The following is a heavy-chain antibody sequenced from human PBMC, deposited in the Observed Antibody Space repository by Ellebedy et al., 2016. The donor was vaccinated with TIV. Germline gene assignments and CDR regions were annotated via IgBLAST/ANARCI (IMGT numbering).Heavy chain of an antibody. CDR2: INHSGST. J-gene: IGHJ4*02. Sequence: GSLRLXCAVYGGSFSGYYWSWIRQPPGKGLEWIGEINHSGSTNYNPSLKSRVTISVDTSKNQFSLKLSSVTAADTAVYYCARESIYPSGLDYWGQGTLVTVSS. V-gene: IGHV4-34*01. CDR3: ARESIYPSGLDY. CDR1: GGSFSGYY. D-gene: IGHD5/OR15-5a*01.